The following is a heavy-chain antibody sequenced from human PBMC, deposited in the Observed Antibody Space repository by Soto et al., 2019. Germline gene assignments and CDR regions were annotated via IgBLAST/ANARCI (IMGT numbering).Heavy chain of an antibody. Sequence: GASVKVSCKASGGTFSSYAISWVRQAPGQGLEWMGGIIPIFGIANYAQKFQGRVTITADKSTSTAYMELSSLRSEDTAVYYCAREDSEYGSGSYYNVDWFDPWGQGTLVTVSS. CDR2: IIPIFGIA. CDR1: GGTFSSYA. V-gene: IGHV1-69*10. J-gene: IGHJ5*02. CDR3: AREDSEYGSGSYYNVDWFDP. D-gene: IGHD3-10*01.